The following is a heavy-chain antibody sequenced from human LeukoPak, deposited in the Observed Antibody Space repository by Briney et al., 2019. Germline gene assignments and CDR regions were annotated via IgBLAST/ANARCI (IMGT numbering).Heavy chain of an antibody. J-gene: IGHJ4*02. D-gene: IGHD6-19*01. V-gene: IGHV1-18*01. CDR2: INAYNGNT. CDR1: GYTFTSYG. CDR3: ARVSVAGDYFDY. Sequence: ASVKVSCKASGYTFTSYGISWVRQAPVQGLEWMGWINAYNGNTNYAQKLQGRVTMTTDTSTSTAYMELRSLRSDDTAVYYCARVSVAGDYFDYWGQGTLVTVSS.